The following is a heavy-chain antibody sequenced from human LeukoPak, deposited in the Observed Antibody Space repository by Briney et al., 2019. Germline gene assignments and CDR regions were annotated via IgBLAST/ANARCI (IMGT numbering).Heavy chain of an antibody. J-gene: IGHJ4*02. CDR3: AKDYVGMVAANSGVDY. D-gene: IGHD2-15*01. CDR1: GFTFSSYA. CDR2: ISGSGGST. V-gene: IGHV3-23*01. Sequence: GGSLRLSCAASGFTFSSYAMSWVRQAPGKGPEWVSAISGSGGSTYYADSVKGRFTISRDNSKNTLYLQMNSLRAEDTAVYYCAKDYVGMVAANSGVDYWGQGTLVTVSS.